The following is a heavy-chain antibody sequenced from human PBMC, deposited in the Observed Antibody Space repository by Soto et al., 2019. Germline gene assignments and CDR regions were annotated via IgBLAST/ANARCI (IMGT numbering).Heavy chain of an antibody. D-gene: IGHD3-16*02. CDR2: IWYDGSNK. CDR1: GFTFSSYG. CDR3: ARARIMITFGGVIVRIPYYYGMDV. Sequence: QVQLVESGGGVVQPGRSLRLSCAASGFTFSSYGMHWVRQAPGKGLEWVAVIWYDGSNKYYADSVKGRFTISRDNSKNTLYLQMNSLRAEDTAVYYCARARIMITFGGVIVRIPYYYGMDVWGQGTTVTVSS. J-gene: IGHJ6*02. V-gene: IGHV3-33*01.